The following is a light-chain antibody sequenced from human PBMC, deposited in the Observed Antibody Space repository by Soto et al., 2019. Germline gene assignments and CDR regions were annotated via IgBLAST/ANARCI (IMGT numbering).Light chain of an antibody. CDR3: QSYDSSLSASV. CDR2: GNS. J-gene: IGLJ2*01. Sequence: QSVLTQPPSVSGAPGQRVTISCTGSSSNIGAGYDVHWYQQLPGTAPKLLISGNSNRPSGVPDRFSGSKSGTSASLAITGLQAEEEADYYCQSYDSSLSASVFGGGTKVTVL. V-gene: IGLV1-40*01. CDR1: SSNIGAGYD.